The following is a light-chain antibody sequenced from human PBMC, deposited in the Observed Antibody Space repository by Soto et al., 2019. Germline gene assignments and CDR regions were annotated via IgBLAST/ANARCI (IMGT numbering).Light chain of an antibody. V-gene: IGLV2-14*03. CDR1: SRDVGDYNY. Sequence: QSALTQPASVSGSPGQSITISCTGTSRDVGDYNYVSWYQQHPGKAPKLMIYDVSNRPSGVSNRFSGSKSGSTASLTISGLQAEDVADYYCSSYTSSSTLVVFGGGTQRTVL. CDR3: SSYTSSSTLVV. J-gene: IGLJ2*01. CDR2: DVS.